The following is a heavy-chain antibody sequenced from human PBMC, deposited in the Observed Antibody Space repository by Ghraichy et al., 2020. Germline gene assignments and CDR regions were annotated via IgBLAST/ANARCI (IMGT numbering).Heavy chain of an antibody. CDR2: INHSGST. CDR1: GGSFSGYY. Sequence: SETLSLTCAVYGGSFSGYYWSWIRQPPGKGLEWIGEINHSGSTNYNPSLKSRVTISVDTSKNQFSLKLSSVTAADTAVYYCARGRWYCSSTSCSSGYYFDYWGQGTLVTVSS. J-gene: IGHJ4*02. D-gene: IGHD2-2*01. V-gene: IGHV4-34*01. CDR3: ARGRWYCSSTSCSSGYYFDY.